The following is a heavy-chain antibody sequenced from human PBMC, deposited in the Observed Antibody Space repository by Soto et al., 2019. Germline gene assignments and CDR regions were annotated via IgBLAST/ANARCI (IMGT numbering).Heavy chain of an antibody. Sequence: VGSLRLSCAASGFTFSSYSMNWVRQSPGKGLEWVSSISGSSSYIYYADSVKGRFTISRDNAKNSLYLQMNSLRAEDTAVYYCAREMREPTGVWGQGTTVTVS. CDR3: AREMREPTGV. CDR2: ISGSSSYI. J-gene: IGHJ6*02. V-gene: IGHV3-21*01. CDR1: GFTFSSYS.